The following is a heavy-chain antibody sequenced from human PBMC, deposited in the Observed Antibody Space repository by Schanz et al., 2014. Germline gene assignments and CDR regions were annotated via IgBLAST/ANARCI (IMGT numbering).Heavy chain of an antibody. D-gene: IGHD3-3*01. Sequence: QVQLRESGPRLVKPSETLSLNCTVSGDSMKSHYWTWIRQPAGQGLEWVGRIFTGGSSDYNRSFKGRITISIDTSKKYLSLNLNSVPAADTAFYFCARVSRGGVFDFWGPGILVTVSS. CDR2: IFTGGSS. CDR1: GDSMKSHY. V-gene: IGHV4-4*07. CDR3: ARVSRGGVFDF. J-gene: IGHJ4*02.